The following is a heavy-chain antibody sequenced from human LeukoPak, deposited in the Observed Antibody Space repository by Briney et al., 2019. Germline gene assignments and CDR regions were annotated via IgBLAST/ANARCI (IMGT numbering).Heavy chain of an antibody. CDR2: IYYSGST. V-gene: IGHV4-59*01. CDR3: ARDPGYCSGGSCYWNYFDY. CDR1: GGSNSSYY. Sequence: SETLSLTCTVSGGSNSSYYWSWIRQPPGKGLEWIGYIYYSGSTNYNPSLKSRVTISVDTSKNQFSLRLNSVTAADTAVYYCARDPGYCSGGSCYWNYFDYWGQGTLVTVSS. D-gene: IGHD2-15*01. J-gene: IGHJ4*02.